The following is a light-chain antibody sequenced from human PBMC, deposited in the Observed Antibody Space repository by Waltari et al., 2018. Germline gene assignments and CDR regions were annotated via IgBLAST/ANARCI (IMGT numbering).Light chain of an antibody. V-gene: IGKV1-NL1*01. Sequence: DIQMTQSPSSLPASLGDRVTITCRASQGISSSLAWYQKKVGEAPKLLLYGASRLESGVPSRFSGSGSGTVYTLTISSLQPEDFATYYCQQYFGIPITVGQGTRLE. CDR3: QQYFGIPIT. J-gene: IGKJ5*01. CDR2: GAS. CDR1: QGISSS.